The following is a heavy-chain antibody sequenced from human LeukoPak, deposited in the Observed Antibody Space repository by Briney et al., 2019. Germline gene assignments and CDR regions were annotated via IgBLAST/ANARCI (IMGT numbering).Heavy chain of an antibody. CDR3: AKDIGYNDSSAFDH. J-gene: IGHJ4*02. V-gene: IGHV3-9*01. D-gene: IGHD3-22*01. CDR1: GFTFDDYA. CDR2: ISWNSGSI. Sequence: PGRSLRLSCAASGFTFDDYAMHWVRQAPGKGLEWVSGISWNSGSIGYADSVKGRFTISRDNAKNSLYLQMNSLRAEDTALYYCAKDIGYNDSSAFDHWGQGTLVTVSS.